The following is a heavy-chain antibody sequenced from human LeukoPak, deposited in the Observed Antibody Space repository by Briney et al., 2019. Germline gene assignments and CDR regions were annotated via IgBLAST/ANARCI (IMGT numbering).Heavy chain of an antibody. CDR1: GFTFSSYG. J-gene: IGHJ4*02. D-gene: IGHD2-15*01. CDR2: ISYDGSNK. CDR3: AKGGCSGGSCYHTFDY. Sequence: PGRSLRLSCAASGFTFSSYGMHWVRQAPGKGLEWVAVISYDGSNKYYADSVKGRFTISRDNSKNTLYLQMNSLRAEDTAVYYCAKGGCSGGSCYHTFDYWGQGTLVTVSS. V-gene: IGHV3-30*18.